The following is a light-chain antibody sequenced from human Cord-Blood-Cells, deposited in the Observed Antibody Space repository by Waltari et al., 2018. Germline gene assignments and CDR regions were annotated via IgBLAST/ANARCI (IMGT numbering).Light chain of an antibody. CDR1: KLGDKY. CDR2: QDS. J-gene: IGLJ3*02. V-gene: IGLV3-1*01. Sequence: SYELTQPPSVSVSPGQTASITCSGDKLGDKYACWYQQKPGQSPVLVIYQDSKRPSGTPERFTGTNSGNAATLTISGTQAMDEADYYCQAWDSSTRGFGGGTKLTVL. CDR3: QAWDSSTRG.